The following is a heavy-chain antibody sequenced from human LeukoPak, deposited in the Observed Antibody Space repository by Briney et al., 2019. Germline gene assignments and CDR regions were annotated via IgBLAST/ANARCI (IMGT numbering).Heavy chain of an antibody. CDR3: TRGPTGRWLYYGMDV. Sequence: GGSLRLSCITSGFTFGDHAMSWVRQAPGKGLDWVGFIRSKGYGGTTEHAASVKGRFTISRDDSKSIAYLQMNSLKSEDTAVYYCTRGPTGRWLYYGMDVWGQGTTVIVSS. J-gene: IGHJ6*02. CDR2: IRSKGYGGTT. D-gene: IGHD5-24*01. CDR1: GFTFGDHA. V-gene: IGHV3-49*04.